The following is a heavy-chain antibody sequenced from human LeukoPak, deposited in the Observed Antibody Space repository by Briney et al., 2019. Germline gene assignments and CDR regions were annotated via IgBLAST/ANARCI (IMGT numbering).Heavy chain of an antibody. CDR1: GFTFNDYG. CDR3: AKDKPLRERARRAIDSGIVYYYYGMDV. CDR2: ISHDGRNN. V-gene: IGHV3-30*18. J-gene: IGHJ6*02. D-gene: IGHD3-10*01. Sequence: GGSLRLSCAASGFTFNDYGMHWVRQAPGKGLEWVAVISHDGRNNFHADSVKGRFTISRDSSKNTLYLEMNDLRGEDTAIYYCAKDKPLRERARRAIDSGIVYYYYGMDVWGQGTTVTVSS.